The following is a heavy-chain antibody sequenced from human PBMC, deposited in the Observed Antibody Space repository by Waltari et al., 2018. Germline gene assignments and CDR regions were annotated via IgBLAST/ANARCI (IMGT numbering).Heavy chain of an antibody. V-gene: IGHV3-30*01. CDR2: ISYDGRNK. CDR1: GFTFRSYA. D-gene: IGHD1-26*01. Sequence: QVQLVESGGGVVQPGRSLRLSCSASGFTFRSYALHWVRQAPGKGLEWVAVISYDGRNKYYADSVKGRFTISRDNSKNTLYLQMNSLRAEDTAVYYCAREAAKSFDFDYWGQGTLVTVSS. CDR3: AREAAKSFDFDY. J-gene: IGHJ4*02.